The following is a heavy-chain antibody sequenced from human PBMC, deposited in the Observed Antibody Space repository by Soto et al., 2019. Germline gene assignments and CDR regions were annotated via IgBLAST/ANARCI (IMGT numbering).Heavy chain of an antibody. V-gene: IGHV2-5*02. Sequence: QITLKESGPTLVKPTQTLTLTCTCSGFSLTTTGEAVGWIRQPPGKALEWLAIIYWDDDTRFSPSLESRLTIAKDTSKKQVVLTRTNLDPVDTATYYCAHSGPYTYARGLDYWGLGTLVIVSS. CDR1: GFSLTTTGEA. CDR3: AHSGPYTYARGLDY. CDR2: IYWDDDT. D-gene: IGHD5-18*01. J-gene: IGHJ4*02.